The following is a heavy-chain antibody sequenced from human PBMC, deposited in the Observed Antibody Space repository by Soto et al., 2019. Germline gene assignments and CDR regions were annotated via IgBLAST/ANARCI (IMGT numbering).Heavy chain of an antibody. CDR2: IKQDGSEK. D-gene: IGHD3-9*01. CDR3: ARDTIYYDILTGLNVY. Sequence: GGSLRLSCAASGFTFSSYGMSCVRQAPGKGLEWVANIKQDGSEKYYVDSVKGRFTISRDNAKNSLYLQMNSLRAEDTAVYYCARDTIYYDILTGLNVYWGQGTLVTVSS. V-gene: IGHV3-7*01. CDR1: GFTFSSYG. J-gene: IGHJ4*02.